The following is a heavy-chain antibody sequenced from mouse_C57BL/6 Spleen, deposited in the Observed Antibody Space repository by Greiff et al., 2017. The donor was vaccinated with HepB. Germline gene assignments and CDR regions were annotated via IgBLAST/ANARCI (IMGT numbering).Heavy chain of an antibody. D-gene: IGHD1-1*01. CDR3: ARGGIFSLYYGSSYGEYFDV. Sequence: QVQLQQPGAELVKPGASVKLSCKASGYTFTSYWMHWVKQRPGQGLEWIGMIHPNSGSTNYNEKFKSKATLTVDKSSSTAYMQLSSLTSEDSAVYYCARGGIFSLYYGSSYGEYFDVWGTGTTVTVSS. V-gene: IGHV1-64*01. CDR1: GYTFTSYW. J-gene: IGHJ1*03. CDR2: IHPNSGST.